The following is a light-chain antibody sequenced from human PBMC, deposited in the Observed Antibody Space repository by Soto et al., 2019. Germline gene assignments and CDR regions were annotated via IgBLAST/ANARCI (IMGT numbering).Light chain of an antibody. CDR2: EVS. J-gene: IGLJ1*01. V-gene: IGLV2-23*02. CDR1: SSDVGTYNL. Sequence: QSALTQPASVSGSPGQSITISCTGTSSDVGTYNLVSWYQQHPGKAPKVMIYEVSKLPSGVSSRFSGSKSGNTASLTIAGLQAEDEADYYCCYYASSDTDVFGTGTKVTVL. CDR3: CYYASSDTDV.